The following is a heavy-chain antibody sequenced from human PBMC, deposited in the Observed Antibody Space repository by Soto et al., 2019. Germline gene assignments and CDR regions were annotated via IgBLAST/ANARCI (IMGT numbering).Heavy chain of an antibody. Sequence: EVQLLESGGGLVQPGGSLRLSCAASGFTFSNYAMSWVRQAPGKGLEWVSTLSGSGGSTYYADSVKGRFTISRDNSKNTLYWKMNSRRAEDTAVYYCAKDTVPVATPWFDPWGQGTLVTVSS. J-gene: IGHJ5*02. V-gene: IGHV3-23*01. CDR1: GFTFSNYA. D-gene: IGHD2-2*01. CDR2: LSGSGGST. CDR3: AKDTVPVATPWFDP.